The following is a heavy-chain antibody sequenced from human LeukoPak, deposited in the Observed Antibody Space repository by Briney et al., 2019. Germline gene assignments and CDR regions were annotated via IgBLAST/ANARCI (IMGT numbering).Heavy chain of an antibody. V-gene: IGHV3-30*18. CDR2: ISYDGSNK. D-gene: IGHD2-21*01. CDR1: GFTFSSYG. CDR3: AKANLGHSDEHYFDY. J-gene: IGHJ4*02. Sequence: PGRSLRLSCAASGFTFSSYGMHWVRQAPGKRLEWVAVISYDGSNKYYADSVKGRFSISRDNSKNTLYLQMNSLRAEDTAVYYCAKANLGHSDEHYFDYWGQGTLVTVSS.